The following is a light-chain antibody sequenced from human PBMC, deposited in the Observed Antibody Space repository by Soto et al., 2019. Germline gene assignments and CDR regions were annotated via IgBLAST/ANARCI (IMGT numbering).Light chain of an antibody. Sequence: NFMLTQPHSVSESPGKTVIISCTRSSGSIASNYVQWYQQRPGSAPTTVIYEDNQRPSGVPDRFSGSVDSSSNSASLTISGLKTEDEADYYCHSYESNNVVFGGGTQLTVL. CDR3: HSYESNNVV. V-gene: IGLV6-57*03. CDR1: SGSIASNY. CDR2: EDN. J-gene: IGLJ3*02.